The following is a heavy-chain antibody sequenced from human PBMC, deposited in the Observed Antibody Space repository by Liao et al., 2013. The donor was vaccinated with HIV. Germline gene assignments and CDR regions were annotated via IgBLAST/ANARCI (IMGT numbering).Heavy chain of an antibody. D-gene: IGHD3-10*01. V-gene: IGHV4-34*01. J-gene: IGHJ2*01. Sequence: QVQLQQWGAGLLKPSETLSLTCAVYGGSFSGYYWSWIRQPPGKGLEWIGEINHSGSTNYNPSLKSRVTISLDTSKNQFSLKLSSVTAADTAVYYCAREPLHYSGSGSSRSFDLWGRGTLVTVSS. CDR1: GGSFSGYY. CDR3: AREPLHYSGSGSSRSFDL. CDR2: INHSGST.